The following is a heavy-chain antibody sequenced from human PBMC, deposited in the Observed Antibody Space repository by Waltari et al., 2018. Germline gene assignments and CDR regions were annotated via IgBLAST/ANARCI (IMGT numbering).Heavy chain of an antibody. V-gene: IGHV5-51*01. CDR3: ARHSGRPVAGTADQIDY. CDR1: GYSFTSYW. CDR2: IYPGDSDT. D-gene: IGHD6-19*01. J-gene: IGHJ4*02. Sequence: EVQLVQSGAEVKKPGESLKLSCKGSGYSFTSYWIGWVRQMPGKGLEWMGIIYPGDSDTRYSPSFQGQVTISADKSISTAYLQWSSLKASDTAMYYCARHSGRPVAGTADQIDYWGQGTLVTVSS.